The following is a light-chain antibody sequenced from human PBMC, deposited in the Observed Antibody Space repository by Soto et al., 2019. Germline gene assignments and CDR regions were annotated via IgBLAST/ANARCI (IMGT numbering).Light chain of an antibody. CDR2: DAS. CDR3: QQYNSYSWT. J-gene: IGKJ1*01. V-gene: IGKV1-5*01. Sequence: DIQMTQSPSTLSASVGDRVTITCRASQSISSWLAWYQQKPGKAPKLLIYDASSLESGVPSRFSGSGSVTEFTLTISSLKPDDFATYFSQQYNSYSWTFGQGTKVEI. CDR1: QSISSW.